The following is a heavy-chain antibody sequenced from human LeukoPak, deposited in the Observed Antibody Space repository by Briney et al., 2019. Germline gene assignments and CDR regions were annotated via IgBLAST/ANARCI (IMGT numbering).Heavy chain of an antibody. CDR2: ISSSSSYI. V-gene: IGHV3-21*01. D-gene: IGHD2-8*02. CDR1: GFTFSSYS. CDR3: ARDRWSSHYYFDY. J-gene: IGHJ4*02. Sequence: PGGSLRLSCAASGFTFSSYSMNWVRQAPGKGLEWVSSISSSSSYIYYADSVKGRFTISRDNSKNTLYLQMNSLRAEDTAVYYCARDRWSSHYYFDYWGQGTLVTVSS.